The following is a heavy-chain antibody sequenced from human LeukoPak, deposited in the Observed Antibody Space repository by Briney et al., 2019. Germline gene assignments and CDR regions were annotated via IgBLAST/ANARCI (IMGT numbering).Heavy chain of an antibody. J-gene: IGHJ4*02. CDR2: ISNDGGGT. Sequence: GGSLRLSCAASGFIFSNYGQVWVRQAPGKGLEWVSAISNDGGGTTYADFVKGRFSVSRDNSKNTLFLQMNSLRAEDTALYYCAKGSSGYFFDLWGQGTLVTVSS. V-gene: IGHV3-23*01. D-gene: IGHD3-22*01. CDR1: GFIFSNYG. CDR3: AKGSSGYFFDL.